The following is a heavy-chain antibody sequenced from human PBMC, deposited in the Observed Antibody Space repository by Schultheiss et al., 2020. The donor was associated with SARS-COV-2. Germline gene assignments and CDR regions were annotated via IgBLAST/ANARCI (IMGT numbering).Heavy chain of an antibody. CDR3: ARARETLWSGSHYPLGY. Sequence: GESLKISCAASGFTFSDYYMSWIRQAPGKGLEWVSYISSSSSYTNYADSVKGRFTISRDNAKNSLYLQMNSLRTEDTAVYYCARARETLWSGSHYPLGYWGQGTLVTVSS. D-gene: IGHD3-3*01. CDR1: GFTFSDYY. V-gene: IGHV3-11*06. J-gene: IGHJ4*02. CDR2: ISSSSSYT.